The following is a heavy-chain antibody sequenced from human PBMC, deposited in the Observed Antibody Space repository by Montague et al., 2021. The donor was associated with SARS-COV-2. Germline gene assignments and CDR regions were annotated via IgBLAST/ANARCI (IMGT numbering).Heavy chain of an antibody. V-gene: IGHV4-34*01. Sequence: SETLSLTCAVYGGSFSAYYCSWIRQPPGRGLEWIGEINHSGTTNYKSSLESRLSMSVDTSKNQFSLNLSSVTAADTAVYFCARTNRGAFDFWGQGILVTVSS. CDR1: GGSFSAYY. CDR2: INHSGTT. D-gene: IGHD1-26*01. J-gene: IGHJ4*02. CDR3: ARTNRGAFDF.